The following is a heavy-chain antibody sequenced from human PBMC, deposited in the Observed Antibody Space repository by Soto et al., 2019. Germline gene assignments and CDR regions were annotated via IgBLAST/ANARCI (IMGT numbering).Heavy chain of an antibody. CDR2: VSYSGST. CDR1: GGAIGGYY. CDR3: ARVLPRRYSNSAFDY. J-gene: IGHJ4*02. V-gene: IGHV4-59*12. D-gene: IGHD3-9*01. Sequence: SETLSLTCSLSGGAIGGYYWSWIRQPPGKALEWIGYVSYSGSTDYHPSLKSRVSISIDTSKNEFYLNLTSVTAAETAIYYCARVLPRRYSNSAFDYWGQGTLVTVSS.